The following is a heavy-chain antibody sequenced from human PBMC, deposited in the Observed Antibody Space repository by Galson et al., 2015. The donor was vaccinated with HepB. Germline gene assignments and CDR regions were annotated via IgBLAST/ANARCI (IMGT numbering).Heavy chain of an antibody. CDR3: ARARMYSSSSGLGLPRRQGDY. J-gene: IGHJ4*02. CDR2: INAGNGNT. Sequence: SVTVSCKASGSTFTSYAMHWVRQAPGQRLEWMGWINAGNGNTKYSQKFQGRVTITRDTSASTAYMELSSLRSEDTAVYYCARARMYSSSSGLGLPRRQGDYWGQGTLVTVSS. CDR1: GSTFTSYA. D-gene: IGHD6-6*01. V-gene: IGHV1-3*01.